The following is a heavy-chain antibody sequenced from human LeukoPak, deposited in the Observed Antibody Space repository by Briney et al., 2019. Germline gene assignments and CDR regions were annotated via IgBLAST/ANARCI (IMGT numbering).Heavy chain of an antibody. CDR1: GYSISSGYY. V-gene: IGHV4-38-2*02. Sequence: SETLSLTCTVSGYSISSGYYWGWIRQPPGKGLEWIGSIYHSGSTYYNPSLKSRVTISVDTSKNQFSLKLSSVPAAATAVYYCARVEASITMVRGVIMAWFDPWGQGTLVTVSS. CDR3: ARVEASITMVRGVIMAWFDP. CDR2: IYHSGST. D-gene: IGHD3-10*01. J-gene: IGHJ5*02.